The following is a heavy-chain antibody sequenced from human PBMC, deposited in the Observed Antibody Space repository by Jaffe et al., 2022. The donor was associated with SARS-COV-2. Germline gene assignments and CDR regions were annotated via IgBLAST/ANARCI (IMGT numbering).Heavy chain of an antibody. Sequence: QVQLVESGGGVVQPGRSLRLSCAASGFNFNVWGMHWVRQAPGKGPEWVAVIGHVGNSIKYADSVKGRLTISRDNSKNTLYLQLDSLRAEDTAVYYCVRDQDSGYFDYWGPGALVTVSS. D-gene: IGHD6-25*01. CDR1: GFNFNVWG. V-gene: IGHV3-33*01. CDR2: IGHVGNSI. J-gene: IGHJ4*02. CDR3: VRDQDSGYFDY.